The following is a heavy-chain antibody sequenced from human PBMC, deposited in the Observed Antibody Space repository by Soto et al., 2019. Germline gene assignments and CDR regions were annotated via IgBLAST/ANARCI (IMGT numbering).Heavy chain of an antibody. CDR3: ARQDSVKLALDY. D-gene: IGHD4-4*01. CDR2: IWYDGSNK. V-gene: IGHV3-33*01. J-gene: IGHJ4*02. CDR1: GFTFSDYD. Sequence: QVQLVESGGGVVQPGRSLRLSCAASGFTFSDYDMHWVRQAPGKGLVWVAIIWYDGSNKYYADSVKGRFTISRDNSKNTLYLQMNSLRAEDTAVYYCARQDSVKLALDYWGQGTLVTVSS.